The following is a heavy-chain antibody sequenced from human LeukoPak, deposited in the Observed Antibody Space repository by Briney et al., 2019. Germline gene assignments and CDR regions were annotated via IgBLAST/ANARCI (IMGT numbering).Heavy chain of an antibody. D-gene: IGHD1-26*01. CDR2: IYPGDSDT. CDR3: ARLVPEWELLRRAAFDI. Sequence: GESLKISCKGSGYSFTSYWIGWVRQMPGKGLEWMGIIYPGDSDTRYSPSFQGQVTISADKSISTAYLQWSSLKASDTAMYYCARLVPEWELLRRAAFDIWGQGTMVTASS. CDR1: GYSFTSYW. J-gene: IGHJ3*02. V-gene: IGHV5-51*01.